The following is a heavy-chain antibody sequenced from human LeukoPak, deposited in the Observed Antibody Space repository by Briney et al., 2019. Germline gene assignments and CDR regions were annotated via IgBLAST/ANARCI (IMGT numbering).Heavy chain of an antibody. Sequence: GASVKVSCKASGYTFTGYYMHWVRQAPGQGLEWMGWINPNSGGTNYAQKFQGRVTMTRDTSISTAYMELSRLRSDDTAVYYCATTTTGATYNGGGAFDIWGQGTMVTVSS. V-gene: IGHV1-2*02. J-gene: IGHJ3*02. D-gene: IGHD1-1*01. CDR1: GYTFTGYY. CDR2: INPNSGGT. CDR3: ATTTTGATYNGGGAFDI.